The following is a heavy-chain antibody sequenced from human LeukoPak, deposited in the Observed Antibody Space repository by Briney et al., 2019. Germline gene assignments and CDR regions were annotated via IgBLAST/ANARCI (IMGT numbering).Heavy chain of an antibody. CDR3: AREGSSSWFDY. CDR1: GGSISGYY. J-gene: IGHJ4*02. Sequence: SETLSLTCSVSGGSISGYYWSWIRQPPGKGLEWIGYIHYSGSTHYNPPLKSRVSISVDTSKNQFSLRLNSVTAADTAVYYCAREGSSSWFDYWGQGTLVTVSS. V-gene: IGHV4-59*01. D-gene: IGHD6-13*01. CDR2: IHYSGST.